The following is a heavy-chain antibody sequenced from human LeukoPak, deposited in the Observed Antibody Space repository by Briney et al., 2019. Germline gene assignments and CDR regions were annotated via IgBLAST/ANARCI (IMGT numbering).Heavy chain of an antibody. J-gene: IGHJ4*02. CDR3: VKGTSNLDY. Sequence: GGSLRLSCAASGFTFSTNAMSWVRRAPGKGLEWASSISASARSTFYADSVKGRFTISRDNSKNTLYLQMNSLRAEDTAVYYCVKGTSNLDYWGQGTLVTVSS. D-gene: IGHD1-1*01. CDR2: ISASARST. CDR1: GFTFSTNA. V-gene: IGHV3-23*01.